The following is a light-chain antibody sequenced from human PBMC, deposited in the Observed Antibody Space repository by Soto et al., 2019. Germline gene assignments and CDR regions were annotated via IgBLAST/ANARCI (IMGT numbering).Light chain of an antibody. CDR1: SNDVGAYNL. Sequence: QSVLAQPASVSGSPGQSITISCTGTSNDVGAYNLVSWYQQHPGKAPKFILYEVSKRPSGVSNRLSGSKSDNTASLTISGLQAEDEADYFCCSYAGSSIYVFGRGTKVTVL. J-gene: IGLJ1*01. V-gene: IGLV2-23*02. CDR2: EVS. CDR3: CSYAGSSIYV.